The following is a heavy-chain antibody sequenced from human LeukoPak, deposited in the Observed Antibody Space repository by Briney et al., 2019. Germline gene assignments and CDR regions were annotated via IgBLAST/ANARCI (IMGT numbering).Heavy chain of an antibody. Sequence: PGGSLRLSCAASGFTFSNYAMHWVRQAPGKGLEWVAVISYDGSNKYYADSVKGRFTISRDNSKNTLYLQMNSLRAEDTAVYYCARGPLLWSLGYWGQGTLVTVSS. CDR3: ARGPLLWSLGY. CDR2: ISYDGSNK. D-gene: IGHD3-10*01. CDR1: GFTFSNYA. J-gene: IGHJ4*02. V-gene: IGHV3-30*04.